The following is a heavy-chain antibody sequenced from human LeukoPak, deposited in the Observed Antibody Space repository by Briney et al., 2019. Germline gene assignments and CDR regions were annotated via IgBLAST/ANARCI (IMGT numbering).Heavy chain of an antibody. V-gene: IGHV3-7*05. Sequence: GRSLRLSGAASGFTFSSYWMSWVRQAPGKGLEWVANIKQDGSEKYYVDSVKGRFTISRDNAKNSLYLQMNSLRAEDTAVYYCARDGQDDYVWGSYRSYYFDYWGQGTLVTVSS. CDR3: ARDGQDDYVWGSYRSYYFDY. J-gene: IGHJ4*02. CDR2: IKQDGSEK. CDR1: GFTFSSYW. D-gene: IGHD3-16*02.